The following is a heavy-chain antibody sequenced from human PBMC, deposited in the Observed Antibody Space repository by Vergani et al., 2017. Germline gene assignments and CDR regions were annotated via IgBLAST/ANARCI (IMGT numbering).Heavy chain of an antibody. J-gene: IGHJ5*02. D-gene: IGHD2-21*01. CDR3: ARSIGYCAGATCRAYYFDH. CDR1: GYIFKNYY. CDR2: LNPTTGHT. Sequence: VQLVQSGAEVRKPGASVTVSCTASGYIFKNYYIHWLRQAPGQAFEWMGILNPTTGHTTSAQKFLGRVDMTRDPSTDTSTRTVQMTLSSLRSEDTAVYYCARSIGYCAGATCRAYYFDHWGQGTRVTVSS. V-gene: IGHV1-46*02.